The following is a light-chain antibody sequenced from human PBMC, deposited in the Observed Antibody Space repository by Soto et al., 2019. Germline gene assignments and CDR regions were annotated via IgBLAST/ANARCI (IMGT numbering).Light chain of an antibody. CDR1: QSVSSSY. J-gene: IGKJ2*01. V-gene: IGKV3-20*01. CDR2: GAS. Sequence: EIVFTQSPGTLSLSPGERATLSCRASQSVSSSYLAWYQQKPGQAPRLLIYGASSTATGIPDRFSGSGSGTDFTLTISRLEPEDCAVYYCQQYGSSPYTFGQGTKLEIK. CDR3: QQYGSSPYT.